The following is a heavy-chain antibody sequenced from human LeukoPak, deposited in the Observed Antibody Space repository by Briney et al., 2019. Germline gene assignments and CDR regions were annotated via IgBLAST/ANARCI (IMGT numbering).Heavy chain of an antibody. Sequence: GSSVKVSCKASGGTFSSYAISWVRQAPGQGLEWMGWISAYNGNTNYAQKLQGRVTMTTDTSTSTAYMELRSLRSDDTAVYYCARDPSDSSGYPRHFDYWGQGTLVTVSS. D-gene: IGHD3-22*01. CDR3: ARDPSDSSGYPRHFDY. J-gene: IGHJ4*02. V-gene: IGHV1-18*01. CDR1: GGTFSSYA. CDR2: ISAYNGNT.